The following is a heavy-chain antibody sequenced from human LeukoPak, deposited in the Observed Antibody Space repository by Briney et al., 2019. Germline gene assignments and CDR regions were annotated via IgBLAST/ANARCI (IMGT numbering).Heavy chain of an antibody. V-gene: IGHV3-33*06. J-gene: IGHJ4*02. Sequence: GGSLRLSCAASGFTFSSYGMHWVRQAPGKGLEWVAVIWYDGSNKYYADSVKGRFTISRDNSKNTLYLQINSLRAEDTAVYYCAKDLTIATTSHFDYWGQGTLVTVSS. CDR3: AKDLTIATTSHFDY. CDR1: GFTFSSYG. CDR2: IWYDGSNK. D-gene: IGHD2-21*01.